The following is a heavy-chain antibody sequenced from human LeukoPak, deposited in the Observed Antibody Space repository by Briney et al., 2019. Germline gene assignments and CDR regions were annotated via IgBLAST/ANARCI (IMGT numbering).Heavy chain of an antibody. J-gene: IGHJ4*02. CDR2: IYTSGST. D-gene: IGHD3-22*01. Sequence: SETLSLTCTVSGGSISSGSYYWSWIRQPAGKGLEWIGRIYTSGSTNYNPSLKSRVTMSADTSKNQVSLKRSSVTAADTAVYYCGRDRYYYDSSGSGLDYWGQGTLVTVSS. V-gene: IGHV4-61*02. CDR3: GRDRYYYDSSGSGLDY. CDR1: GGSISSGSYY.